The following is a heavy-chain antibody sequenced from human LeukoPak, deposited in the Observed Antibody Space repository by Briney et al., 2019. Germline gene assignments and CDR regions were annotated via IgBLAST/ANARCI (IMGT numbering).Heavy chain of an antibody. J-gene: IGHJ5*02. CDR3: ARDRIAAAGRGWFDP. Sequence: GGSLRLSCAASGFTFSSYWMHWVRQAPGKGLVWVSRINSDGSSTSYADSVKGRFTISRDNAKSTLYLQMNSLRAEDTAVYYCARDRIAAAGRGWFDPWGQGTLVTVSS. D-gene: IGHD6-13*01. V-gene: IGHV3-74*01. CDR1: GFTFSSYW. CDR2: INSDGSST.